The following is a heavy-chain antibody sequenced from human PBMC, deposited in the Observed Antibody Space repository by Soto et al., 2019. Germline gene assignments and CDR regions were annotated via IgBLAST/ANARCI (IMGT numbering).Heavy chain of an antibody. CDR3: AMWSSGYYSDFDY. Sequence: PGGSLRLSCAASGFTFISYGMHWVRQAPGKGLEWVAVISYDGSNKYYADSVKGRFTISRDNSKNTLYLQMNSLRAEDTAVYYCAMWSSGYYSDFDYWGQGTLVTVSS. CDR2: ISYDGSNK. J-gene: IGHJ4*02. V-gene: IGHV3-30*03. D-gene: IGHD3-22*01. CDR1: GFTFISYG.